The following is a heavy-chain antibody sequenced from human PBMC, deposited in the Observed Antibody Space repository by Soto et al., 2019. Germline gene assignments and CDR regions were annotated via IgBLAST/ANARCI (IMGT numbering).Heavy chain of an antibody. CDR1: GFTFSNYW. CDR3: ARALPTVTKDY. J-gene: IGHJ4*02. V-gene: IGHV3-7*01. Sequence: EVQLVESGGGLVQPGGSLRLSCAASGFTFSNYWMSWVRQAPGKGLEWVANIKQDGSEKYYVDSVKGRFTVSRDNAKNYRYLQMNSLRAEDTAVYYCARALPTVTKDYWGQGTLVTVSS. D-gene: IGHD4-17*01. CDR2: IKQDGSEK.